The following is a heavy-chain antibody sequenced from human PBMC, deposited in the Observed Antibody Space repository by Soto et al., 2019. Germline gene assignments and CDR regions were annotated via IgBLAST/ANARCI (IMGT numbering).Heavy chain of an antibody. CDR1: GYSFTSYG. CDR2: ISAYNGDT. V-gene: IGHV1-18*01. CDR3: ARGASSLPGFY. J-gene: IGHJ4*02. D-gene: IGHD6-13*01. Sequence: ASVKVSCKASGYSFTSYGISWVRQAPGQGLEWMGWISAYNGDTDYAQRFQGRVTMTTDTTTSTAYMELRSLRSDDTAVYYCARGASSLPGFYWGQGSLVTVSS.